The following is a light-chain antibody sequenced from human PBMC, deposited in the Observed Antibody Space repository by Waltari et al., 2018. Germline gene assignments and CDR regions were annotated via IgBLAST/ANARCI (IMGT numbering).Light chain of an antibody. CDR2: DVT. V-gene: IGLV2-14*03. CDR3: SSFTITYTFV. J-gene: IGLJ1*01. CDR1: SSYVGSYNH. Sequence: QSALTQPASVSGSLGQSLTISCTGTSSYVGSYNHVSWYQQYPGKAPQVIILDVTYRPSGVSNRFSGSKSGNTASLTISGLQAEDEATYYCSSFTITYTFVFGTGTKVTVL.